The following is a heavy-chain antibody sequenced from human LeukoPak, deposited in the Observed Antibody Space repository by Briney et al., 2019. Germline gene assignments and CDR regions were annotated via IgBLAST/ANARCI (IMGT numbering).Heavy chain of an antibody. CDR1: GFTFSNYY. CDR2: IKQDGSEK. Sequence: GGSLRLSCAASGFTFSNYYMTWVRQAPGEGLEWVANIKQDGSEKYYVDSVRGRFTISRDNAKNSLYLQMNSLRAEDTAVYYCARYLWDIAVVPSDYMDVWGKGTTVTVSS. J-gene: IGHJ6*03. CDR3: ARYLWDIAVVPSDYMDV. D-gene: IGHD2-2*01. V-gene: IGHV3-7*01.